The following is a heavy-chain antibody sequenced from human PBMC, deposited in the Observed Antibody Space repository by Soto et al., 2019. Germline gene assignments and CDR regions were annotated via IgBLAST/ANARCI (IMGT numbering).Heavy chain of an antibody. V-gene: IGHV3-30-3*01. J-gene: IGHJ4*02. CDR1: GFTFSRSA. CDR2: ISHDGNNK. CDR3: ARVDAGYSSSWYSYFDY. D-gene: IGHD6-13*01. Sequence: QVQLVESGGGVVQPGRSLRLSCAASGFTFSRSAMHWVRQAPGRGLEWVALISHDGNNKNYADSVKGRFTISRDNSKNTLYLQMNSLRAEDTAVYYCARVDAGYSSSWYSYFDYWGQGTLVTVSS.